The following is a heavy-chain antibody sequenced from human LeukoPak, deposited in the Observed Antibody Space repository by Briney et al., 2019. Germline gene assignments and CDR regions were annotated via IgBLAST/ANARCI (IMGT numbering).Heavy chain of an antibody. CDR1: GFTFSSYS. CDR3: ARGPNMIVRPTLQYFQH. D-gene: IGHD3-22*01. Sequence: GSLRLSCAASGFTFSSYSMNWVRQAPGKGLEWVSYISSSSSTIYYADSVKGRFTISRDNAKNSLYLQMNSLRAEDTAVYYCARGPNMIVRPTLQYFQHWGQGTLVTVSS. V-gene: IGHV3-48*04. J-gene: IGHJ1*01. CDR2: ISSSSSTI.